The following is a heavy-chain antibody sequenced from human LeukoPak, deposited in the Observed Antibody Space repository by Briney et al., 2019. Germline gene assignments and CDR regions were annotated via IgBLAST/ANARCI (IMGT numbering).Heavy chain of an antibody. D-gene: IGHD3-10*01. CDR3: ARGDGWFGELLNFDY. J-gene: IGHJ4*02. CDR1: GFTFSAYA. Sequence: GRSLRLSCAASGFTFSAYAMNWVRQDPGKGLEWVSYITSSSSTIYYADSVKGRFTISRDNAKNSLYLQMNSLRDEDTAVYYCARGDGWFGELLNFDYWGQGTLVTVSS. CDR2: ITSSSSTI. V-gene: IGHV3-48*02.